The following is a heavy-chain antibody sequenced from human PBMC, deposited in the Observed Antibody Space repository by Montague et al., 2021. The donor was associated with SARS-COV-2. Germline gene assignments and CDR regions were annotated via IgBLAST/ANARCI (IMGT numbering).Heavy chain of an antibody. CDR1: GFTFSSYD. CDR2: IGTAGDT. V-gene: IGHV3-13*04. Sequence: SLRLSCAASGFTFSSYDMHWVRQATGKGLEWDSAIGTAGDTYYPGSVKGRFTISRENAKNSLYLQMNSLRAGDTAVYYCARGVTMVQGVIYYYYGMDVWGQGTTVTVSS. CDR3: ARGVTMVQGVIYYYYGMDV. J-gene: IGHJ6*02. D-gene: IGHD3-10*01.